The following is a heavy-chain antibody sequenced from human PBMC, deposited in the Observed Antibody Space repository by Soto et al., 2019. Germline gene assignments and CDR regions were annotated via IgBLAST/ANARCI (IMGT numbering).Heavy chain of an antibody. V-gene: IGHV5-10-1*01. D-gene: IGHD3-22*01. J-gene: IGHJ2*01. Sequence: PVESLKISCNGSGYSFTSHWISLVRQMPWKGLGWMGRIDPSDSYTNYSPSFQGHVTISADKSISTAYLQWSSLKASDTAMYYCARLPYYYDSSGSYWYFDLWGRGTLVTVSS. CDR3: ARLPYYYDSSGSYWYFDL. CDR2: IDPSDSYT. CDR1: GYSFTSHW.